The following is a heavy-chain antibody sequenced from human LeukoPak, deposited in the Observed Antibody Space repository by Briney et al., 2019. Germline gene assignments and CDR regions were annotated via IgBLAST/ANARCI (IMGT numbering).Heavy chain of an antibody. CDR1: GYSFTTYW. CDR2: IYPGDSDT. D-gene: IGHD2-15*01. J-gene: IGHJ4*02. V-gene: IGHV5-51*01. Sequence: GESLKISCKASGYSFTTYWIGWVRQMPGKGLEWMGTIYPGDSDTRYSPSFQGQVTISADKSISIAYLQWSSLKASDTAMYYCARRYCRGGTCYLDYWGQGTLVTVTS. CDR3: ARRYCRGGTCYLDY.